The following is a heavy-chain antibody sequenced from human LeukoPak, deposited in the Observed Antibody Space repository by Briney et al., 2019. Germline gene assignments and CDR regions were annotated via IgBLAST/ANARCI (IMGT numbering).Heavy chain of an antibody. CDR3: AKDHFRFGLGYCSSTSCPTDY. CDR1: GFTFSSYA. D-gene: IGHD2-2*01. J-gene: IGHJ4*02. V-gene: IGHV3-30-3*01. CDR2: ISYDGSNK. Sequence: GGSLRLSCAASGFTFSSYAMHWVRQAPGKGLEWVAVISYDGSNKYYADSVKGRFTISRDNSKNTLYLQMNSLRAEDTAVYYCAKDHFRFGLGYCSSTSCPTDYWGQGTLVTVSS.